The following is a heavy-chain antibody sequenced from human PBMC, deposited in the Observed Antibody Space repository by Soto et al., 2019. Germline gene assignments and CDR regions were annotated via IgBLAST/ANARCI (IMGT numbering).Heavy chain of an antibody. D-gene: IGHD2-2*01. Sequence: ASVKVSCKASGYTFTSYGINWVRQAPGQGLEWMGWISTYNGNTNYAQKLQGRVTMTTDTSTSTAYMELRSLRSDDTAVYYCARDRSTSYYFYMDVWGKGTTVTVSS. CDR1: GYTFTSYG. V-gene: IGHV1-18*01. CDR2: ISTYNGNT. J-gene: IGHJ6*03. CDR3: ARDRSTSYYFYMDV.